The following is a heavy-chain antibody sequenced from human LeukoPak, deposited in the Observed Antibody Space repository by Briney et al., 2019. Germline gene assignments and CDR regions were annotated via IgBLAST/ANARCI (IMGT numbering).Heavy chain of an antibody. D-gene: IGHD5-12*01. CDR2: IYFSGHT. Sequence: SETLSLTCTVSGTSINDYYWSWIPQPPGKRLEWIGYIYFSGHTNYSPPLKSRVTMSLDAPRDHFSLQLNSVTAADTAVYYCARGHGYSGHALAYWGQGILVTVSS. CDR1: GTSINDYY. V-gene: IGHV4-59*01. J-gene: IGHJ4*02. CDR3: ARGHGYSGHALAY.